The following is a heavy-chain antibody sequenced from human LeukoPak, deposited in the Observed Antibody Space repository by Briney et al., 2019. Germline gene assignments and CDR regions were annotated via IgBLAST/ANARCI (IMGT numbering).Heavy chain of an antibody. CDR1: GFIFTGYF. Sequence: GGSVRLSCAASGFIFTGYFMSWVRQAPGKGLEWVGSIKHDGSEKYYVDYVRGRFTISRDNTKNLLYLQMSSLRAEDTAVYYCATDRGWRTSGYYLYYFEYWGQGPLVTFSS. J-gene: IGHJ4*02. CDR2: IKHDGSEK. V-gene: IGHV3-7*01. CDR3: ATDRGWRTSGYYLYYFEY. D-gene: IGHD3-3*01.